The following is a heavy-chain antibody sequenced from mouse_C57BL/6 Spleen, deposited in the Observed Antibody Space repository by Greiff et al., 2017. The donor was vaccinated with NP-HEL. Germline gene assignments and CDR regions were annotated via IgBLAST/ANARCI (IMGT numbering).Heavy chain of an antibody. J-gene: IGHJ3*01. CDR2: ISSGGSYT. CDR3: ARPYDYDGTAPWFAY. D-gene: IGHD2-4*01. Sequence: EVKLVESGGDLVKPGGSLKLSCAASGFTFSSYGMSWVRQTPDKRLEWVATISSGGSYTYYPDSVKGRFTISRDNAKNTLYLQMSSLKSEDTAMYYCARPYDYDGTAPWFAYWGQGTLVTVSA. V-gene: IGHV5-6*01. CDR1: GFTFSSYG.